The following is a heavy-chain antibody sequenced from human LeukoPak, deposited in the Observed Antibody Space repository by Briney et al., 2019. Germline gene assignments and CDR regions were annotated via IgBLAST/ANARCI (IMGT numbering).Heavy chain of an antibody. CDR1: GGSISSNTYY. Sequence: SETLSLTCTVSGGSISSNTYYWGWIRQPPGKGLEWIGSIYYSGSTYYNPSLKSRVTKSVDTSKNQFSLKLSSVTAADTAVYYCARDNHGTMVRSVRFDPWGQGTLVTVSS. V-gene: IGHV4-39*07. J-gene: IGHJ5*02. CDR3: ARDNHGTMVRSVRFDP. D-gene: IGHD3-10*01. CDR2: IYYSGST.